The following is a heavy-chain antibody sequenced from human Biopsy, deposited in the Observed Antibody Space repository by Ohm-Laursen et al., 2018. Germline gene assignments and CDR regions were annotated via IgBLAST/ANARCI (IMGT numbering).Heavy chain of an antibody. CDR3: ARDTGTMVRGVLYQ. V-gene: IGHV3-9*01. J-gene: IGHJ4*02. CDR2: IKWNSGKI. D-gene: IGHD3-10*01. Sequence: SLRLSCAASGFNLGDYAMHWVRQVPGKGLEWVSGIKWNSGKIDYADSVKGQFTISRDNAKNSLYLHMNSLRTEDSAFYYCARDTGTMVRGVLYQWGQGTQVTVSS. CDR1: GFNLGDYA.